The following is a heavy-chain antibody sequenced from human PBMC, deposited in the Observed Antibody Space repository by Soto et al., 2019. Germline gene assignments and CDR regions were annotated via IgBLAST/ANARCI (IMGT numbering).Heavy chain of an antibody. CDR2: VSHDGRNT. D-gene: IGHD6-19*01. Sequence: VQLVESGGGVVQPGRSLRLSCAASGFTFSDYAMHWVRQAPGKGLEWVAVVSHDGRNTHYADSVKGRFTISRDSSKNRVSLERTSLRAEDTAGDYCAKGGRQWLVASDFNCWGQGALVTVSS. CDR3: AKGGRQWLVASDFNC. V-gene: IGHV3-30*18. J-gene: IGHJ4*02. CDR1: GFTFSDYA.